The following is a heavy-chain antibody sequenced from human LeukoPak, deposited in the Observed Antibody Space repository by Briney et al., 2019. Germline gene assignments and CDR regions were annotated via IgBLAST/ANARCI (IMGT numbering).Heavy chain of an antibody. V-gene: IGHV3-30*02. CDR1: GFTFSSYG. CDR2: IRYDGSNK. Sequence: GGSLRLSCAASGFTFSSYGMHWVRQAPGKGLEGGAFIRYDGSNKYYADSVKGRFTISRDNSRNTLYLQMNSLRAEDTAVYYCAKDRDTAMVYYYYYYMDVWAKGTTVTVSS. D-gene: IGHD5-18*01. CDR3: AKDRDTAMVYYYYYYMDV. J-gene: IGHJ6*03.